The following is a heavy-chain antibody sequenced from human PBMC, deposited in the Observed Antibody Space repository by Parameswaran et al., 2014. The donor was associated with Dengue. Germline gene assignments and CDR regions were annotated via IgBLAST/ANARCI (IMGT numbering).Heavy chain of an antibody. V-gene: IGHV3-11*01. CDR3: ARDPLYSGYD. J-gene: IGHJ4*02. CDR2: ISSSGSTM. Sequence: VRQAPGKGLEWLSYISSSGSTMYYADSVKGRFTISRDNAKNSLYLQMNNLRAEDTAVYYCARDPLYSGYDWGQGTLVTVSS. D-gene: IGHD5-12*01.